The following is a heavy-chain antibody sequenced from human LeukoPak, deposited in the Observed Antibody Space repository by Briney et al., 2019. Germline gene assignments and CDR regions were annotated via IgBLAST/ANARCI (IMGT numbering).Heavy chain of an antibody. D-gene: IGHD3-3*01. CDR2: INPNSGGT. V-gene: IGHV1-2*02. CDR1: GYTFTGYY. J-gene: IGHJ4*02. Sequence: ASVKVSCKASGYTFTGYYMHWVRQAPGQGLEWMGWINPNSGGTNYAQKFQGRVTMTRDTSISTAYMELSRLRSDDTAVYYCAREYYDFWSGYYNYFDYWGQGTLVTVSS. CDR3: AREYYDFWSGYYNYFDY.